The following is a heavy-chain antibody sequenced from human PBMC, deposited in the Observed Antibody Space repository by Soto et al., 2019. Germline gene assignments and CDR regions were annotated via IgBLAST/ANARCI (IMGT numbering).Heavy chain of an antibody. CDR2: IIPIFGTA. V-gene: IGHV1-69*06. D-gene: IGHD5-12*01. CDR3: ASRGYSGYDSGFGYYYGMDV. Sequence: SVKVSCKDSGGTCISYAISLLLQGPVQVLEWMGGIIPIFGTANYAQKFQGRVTITADKSTSTAYMELSSLRSEDTAVYYCASRGYSGYDSGFGYYYGMDVWGQGTTVTVSS. J-gene: IGHJ6*02. CDR1: GGTCISYA.